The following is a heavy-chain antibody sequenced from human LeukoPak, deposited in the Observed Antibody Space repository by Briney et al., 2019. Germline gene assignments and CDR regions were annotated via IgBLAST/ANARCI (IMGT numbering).Heavy chain of an antibody. D-gene: IGHD4-17*01. Sequence: PSETLSLTCTVSGDSISSYYWSWIRQPPGKGLEWMGYINHSGNTYYNPSLKSRVTISVDTSKNQFSLRLTSVTAADTAVYYCAREGRQDYVYFDCWGQGTLVTVSS. V-gene: IGHV4-59*01. CDR3: AREGRQDYVYFDC. CDR1: GDSISSYY. CDR2: INHSGNT. J-gene: IGHJ4*02.